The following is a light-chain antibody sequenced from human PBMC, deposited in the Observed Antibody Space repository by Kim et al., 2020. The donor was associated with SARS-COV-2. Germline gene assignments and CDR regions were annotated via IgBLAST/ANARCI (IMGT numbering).Light chain of an antibody. Sequence: SYELTQPPSVSVSPGQTASITCSGDKLGDKYVCWYQQKPGQPPVVVIYQNNKRPSGIPERFSGSNSGNTATLTISATQALDEADYYCQAWDTTTGVFGTGTKVTVL. CDR3: QAWDTTTGV. CDR2: QNN. V-gene: IGLV3-1*01. CDR1: KLGDKY. J-gene: IGLJ1*01.